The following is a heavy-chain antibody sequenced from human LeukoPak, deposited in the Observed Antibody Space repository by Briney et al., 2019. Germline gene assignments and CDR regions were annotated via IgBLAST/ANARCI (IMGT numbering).Heavy chain of an antibody. J-gene: IGHJ5*02. V-gene: IGHV5-51*01. Sequence: GESLRISCKGSVYSFTTYYIGGVRDMPGKSLECRGAIYPGDSDTRYSPSFQGEFTISADKSINTACLQWSSLKASDTDMYYCACRGPSASWFVPWGQGTQVIVS. CDR2: IYPGDSDT. D-gene: IGHD3-10*01. CDR1: VYSFTTYY. CDR3: ACRGPSASWFVP.